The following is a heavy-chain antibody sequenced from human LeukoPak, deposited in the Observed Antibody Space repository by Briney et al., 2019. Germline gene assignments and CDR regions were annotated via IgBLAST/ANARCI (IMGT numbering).Heavy chain of an antibody. Sequence: SETLSLTCTVSGGSINSGFYYWAWIRQPPGKGLEWIGSIDYSGSPYYNPSFTSRVAISVDMSKNQFSLKLNSVTAADTAVYYCARDPYSRGGYFDFWGQGTLVTVSS. V-gene: IGHV4-39*07. CDR1: GGSINSGFYY. D-gene: IGHD5-12*01. CDR3: ARDPYSRGGYFDF. CDR2: IDYSGSP. J-gene: IGHJ4*02.